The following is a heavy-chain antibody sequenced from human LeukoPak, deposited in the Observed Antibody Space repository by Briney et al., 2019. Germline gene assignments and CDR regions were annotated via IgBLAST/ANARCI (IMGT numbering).Heavy chain of an antibody. CDR3: ATDFYDST. J-gene: IGHJ5*02. CDR1: GFTFSSAW. V-gene: IGHV3-15*07. Sequence: GSLRLSCATSGFTFSSAWMNWVRQAPGKGLEWVGRIRSNSDGGTIDYAAPVKGRFTLSRDDSKTTLYLQMNSLQTEDTAVYYCATDFYDSTWGQGTLVTVSS. CDR2: IRSNSDGGTI. D-gene: IGHD3-22*01.